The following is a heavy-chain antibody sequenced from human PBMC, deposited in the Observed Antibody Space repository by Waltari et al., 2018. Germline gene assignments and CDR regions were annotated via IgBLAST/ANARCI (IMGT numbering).Heavy chain of an antibody. CDR3: AKRQKSHLLGLDWFDP. J-gene: IGHJ5*02. CDR2: SSPWTSQT. CDR1: GFIFTDFW. D-gene: IGHD2-8*02. Sequence: VQMVQSGAEVKEPGESLRISCKGSGFIFTDFWIGWVRQMPGRGLEWMGLSSPWTSQTHSRPSGQVQVTLSADRSVNTVYLQWNNLKASDTAIYYCAKRQKSHLLGLDWFDPWGQGTLVTVSS. V-gene: IGHV5-51*03.